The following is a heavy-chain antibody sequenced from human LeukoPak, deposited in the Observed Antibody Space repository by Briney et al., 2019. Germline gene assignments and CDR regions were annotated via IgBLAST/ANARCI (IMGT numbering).Heavy chain of an antibody. CDR2: INPSSGAT. CDR3: ARGRGSGWYPSDY. V-gene: IGHV1-2*02. D-gene: IGHD6-19*01. CDR1: GYTFTGYY. Sequence: ASVKVFCKASGYTFTGYYLHWVRQAPGQGLEWMGWINPSSGATNYAQKFQGRVTMTRDTSITTSYMELSRLRSDDTAVYYCARGRGSGWYPSDYWGQGTLVTVSS. J-gene: IGHJ4*02.